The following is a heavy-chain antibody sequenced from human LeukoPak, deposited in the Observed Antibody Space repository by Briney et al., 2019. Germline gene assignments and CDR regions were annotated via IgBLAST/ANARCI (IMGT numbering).Heavy chain of an antibody. CDR3: ARDREGNSHY. CDR2: IIPVFGVA. CDR1: GGTFSSYS. J-gene: IGHJ4*02. Sequence: SVKVSCKASGGTFSSYSISWVRQAPGQGLEWMGRIIPVFGVANYAQKFQGRVTITADKSTSTAYMELSSLRSEDTAMYYCARDREGNSHYWGQGTLVTVSS. D-gene: IGHD2/OR15-2a*01. V-gene: IGHV1-69*04.